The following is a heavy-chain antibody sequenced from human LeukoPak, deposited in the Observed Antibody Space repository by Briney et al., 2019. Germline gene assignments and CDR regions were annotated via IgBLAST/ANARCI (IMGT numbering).Heavy chain of an antibody. Sequence: GGSLRLSCAASGFTVSSNYMSWVRQAPGKGLEWVSVIYSGGSTYYADSVKGRSTISRDNSKNTLYLQMNSLRAEDTAVYYCARDLRGSDAYYFDYWGQGTLVTVSS. V-gene: IGHV3-66*01. CDR3: ARDLRGSDAYYFDY. D-gene: IGHD3-10*01. CDR2: IYSGGST. CDR1: GFTVSSNY. J-gene: IGHJ4*02.